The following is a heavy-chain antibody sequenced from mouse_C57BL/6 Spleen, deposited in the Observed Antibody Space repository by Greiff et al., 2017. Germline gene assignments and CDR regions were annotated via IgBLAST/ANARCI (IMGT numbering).Heavy chain of an antibody. J-gene: IGHJ2*01. Sequence: QVQLKQSGAELVKPGASVKISCKASGYAFSSYWMNWVKQRPGKGLEWIGQIYPGDGDTNYNGKFKGKATLTADKSSSTAYMQLSSLTSEDSAVYFCARDRANWYDYFDRWGQGTTLTVSS. V-gene: IGHV1-80*01. CDR2: IYPGDGDT. CDR3: ARDRANWYDYFDR. CDR1: GYAFSSYW. D-gene: IGHD4-1*01.